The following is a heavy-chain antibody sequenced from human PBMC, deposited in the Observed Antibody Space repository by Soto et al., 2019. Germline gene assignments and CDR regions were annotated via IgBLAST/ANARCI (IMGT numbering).Heavy chain of an antibody. CDR2: ISWNSGSI. Sequence: EVQLVESGGGLVQPGRSLRLSCAASGFTLDDYAMHWVRQAPGKGLEWGSGISWNSGSIGYADSVKGRFTISRDNAKNSLYLQMNSLRAEDTALYYCEKGARDGIDYWGQGTLVTVSS. CDR3: EKGARDGIDY. J-gene: IGHJ4*02. D-gene: IGHD2-15*01. CDR1: GFTLDDYA. V-gene: IGHV3-9*01.